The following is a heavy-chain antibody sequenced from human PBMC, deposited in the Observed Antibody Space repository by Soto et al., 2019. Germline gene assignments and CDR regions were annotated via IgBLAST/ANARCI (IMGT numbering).Heavy chain of an antibody. D-gene: IGHD2-2*01. V-gene: IGHV1-18*01. CDR3: ARDLTIVPATHPRLENYGMDV. CDR2: ISPYNGHT. Sequence: QVQLVQSAAEVKKPGASVKVSCKASGYSFTSYGISWVRRAPGQGLEGMGWISPYNGHTQFAQRFQGRVTMTTDTSTKTAYMELRNLRSDDTAHYYCARDLTIVPATHPRLENYGMDVWGQGTTVIVSS. CDR1: GYSFTSYG. J-gene: IGHJ6*02.